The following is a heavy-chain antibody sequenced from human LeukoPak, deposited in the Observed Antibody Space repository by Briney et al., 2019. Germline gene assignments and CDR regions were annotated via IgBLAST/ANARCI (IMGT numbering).Heavy chain of an antibody. J-gene: IGHJ5*02. D-gene: IGHD1/OR15-1a*01. V-gene: IGHV1-8*03. Sequence: ASVKVSCKASGYTFTSYDINWVRQATGQGLEWMGWMNPNSGNTGYAQKFQGRVTITRNTSISTAYMELSSLRSEDTAVYYCARDSPYNWNSHWFDPWGQGTLVTVSS. CDR1: GYTFTSYD. CDR3: ARDSPYNWNSHWFDP. CDR2: MNPNSGNT.